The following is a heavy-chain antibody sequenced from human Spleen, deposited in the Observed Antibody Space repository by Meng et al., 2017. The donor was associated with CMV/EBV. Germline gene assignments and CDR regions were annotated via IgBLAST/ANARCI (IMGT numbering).Heavy chain of an antibody. CDR3: ARDERGTRGGALDI. J-gene: IGHJ3*02. V-gene: IGHV3-66*02. Sequence: GESLKISCAASGFTVSSNYMSWVRQAPGKGLEWVSVIYSGGSTYYADSVKGRFTISRDNSKNTLYLQMNSLRAEDTAVYYCARDERGTRGGALDIWGQGTMVTFSS. CDR1: GFTVSSNY. D-gene: IGHD1-1*01. CDR2: IYSGGST.